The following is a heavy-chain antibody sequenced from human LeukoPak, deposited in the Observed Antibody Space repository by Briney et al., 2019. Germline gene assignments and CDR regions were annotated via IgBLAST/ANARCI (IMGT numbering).Heavy chain of an antibody. D-gene: IGHD3-22*01. V-gene: IGHV5-51*01. CDR1: GYSFTTSW. CDR2: IYPGDSDT. CDR3: ARRPIGYYYDSSGYYFDY. J-gene: IGHJ4*02. Sequence: GESLKISCKGSGYSFTTSWIAWVRQMPGKGLEWMGIIYPGDSDTRYSPSFQGQVTISADKSISTAYLQWSSLKASDTAMYYCARRPIGYYYDSSGYYFDYWGQGTLVTVSS.